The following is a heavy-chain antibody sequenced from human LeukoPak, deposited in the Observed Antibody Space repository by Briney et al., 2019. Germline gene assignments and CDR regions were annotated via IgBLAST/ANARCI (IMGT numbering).Heavy chain of an antibody. J-gene: IGHJ4*02. CDR3: AKDNYDSSGIWDY. Sequence: PGGSLRLSCAASGFTFSSYGMHWVRQAPGKGLEWVAVITSDGNNKFYAEAVEGRFTISRDNVKNTLYLQMNSLRPEDAAMYFCAKDNYDSSGIWDYWGQGTLVTVSS. CDR1: GFTFSSYG. V-gene: IGHV3-30*18. CDR2: ITSDGNNK. D-gene: IGHD3-16*01.